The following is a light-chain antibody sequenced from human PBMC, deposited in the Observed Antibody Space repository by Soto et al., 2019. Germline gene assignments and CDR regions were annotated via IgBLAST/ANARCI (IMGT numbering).Light chain of an antibody. V-gene: IGKV3-20*01. J-gene: IGKJ5*01. CDR1: QSIRSER. Sequence: EIVLTQSPDTLSLSPGGRATLSCRASQSIRSERLAWYQQKPGQAPRLVIFDASNRASGMPARFSGSGSGTDFTLTIARLEPEDFAVYYCQEYDGAPITFGLGTRLAIK. CDR3: QEYDGAPIT. CDR2: DAS.